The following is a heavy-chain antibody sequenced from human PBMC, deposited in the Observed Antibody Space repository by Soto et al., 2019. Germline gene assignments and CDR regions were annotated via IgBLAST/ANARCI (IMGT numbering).Heavy chain of an antibody. CDR2: INPDGANT. Sequence: GGSLRLSCVASGLTFSRHAMSWVRQAPGKGLEWVSTINPDGANTHYADSVQGRFIISRDNSRNTVDLYMNSLRADDTAIYFCVSLVSARFDYWGQGTVVTVSS. J-gene: IGHJ4*02. CDR3: VSLVSARFDY. D-gene: IGHD2-21*02. CDR1: GLTFSRHA. V-gene: IGHV3-23*01.